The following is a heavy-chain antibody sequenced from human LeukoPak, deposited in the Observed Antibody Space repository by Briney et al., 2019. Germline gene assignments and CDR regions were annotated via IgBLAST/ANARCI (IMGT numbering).Heavy chain of an antibody. D-gene: IGHD4-17*01. CDR2: ISTDGSST. CDR3: ARGGYGDPYFGY. J-gene: IGHJ4*02. Sequence: GGSLRLSCAASGFTFSSYWMHWVRQAPGKGLVWVSRISTDGSSTNYADSVKGRFTISRDNAKNALYLQMSSLRGEDTAVYFCARGGYGDPYFGYWGQGTLVTVSS. CDR1: GFTFSSYW. V-gene: IGHV3-74*01.